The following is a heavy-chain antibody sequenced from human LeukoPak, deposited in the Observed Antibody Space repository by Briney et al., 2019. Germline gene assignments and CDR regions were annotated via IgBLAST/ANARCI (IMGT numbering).Heavy chain of an antibody. CDR3: ARSFFYDSGSYSLYYFDY. CDR1: GFTFSSFA. CDR2: ISGGGSST. V-gene: IGHV3-23*01. J-gene: IGHJ4*02. Sequence: PGGSLRLSCAASGFTFSSFAMSWVRQAPGKGLEWVSTISGGGSSTYYADSVKGRFTISRDNSKNTLHLHMISLRAEDTAVYYCARSFFYDSGSYSLYYFDYWGQGTLVTVSS. D-gene: IGHD3-10*01.